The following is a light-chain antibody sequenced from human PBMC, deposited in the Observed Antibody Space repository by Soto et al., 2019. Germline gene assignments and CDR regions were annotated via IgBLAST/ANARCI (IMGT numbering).Light chain of an antibody. J-gene: IGKJ2*01. CDR3: QQYYSYPPYT. CDR2: AAS. CDR1: QCISSY. Sequence: AIRMTQSPSSFSASTGDRVTITCRASQCISSYLAWYQQKPGKAPKLLIYAASTLQSGVPSRFSGSGSRTDLTLTISCLQSEDFATYYCQQYYSYPPYTFGQGTKLEI. V-gene: IGKV1-8*01.